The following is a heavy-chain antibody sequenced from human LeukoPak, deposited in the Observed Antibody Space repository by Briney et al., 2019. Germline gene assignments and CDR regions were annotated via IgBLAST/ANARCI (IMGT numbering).Heavy chain of an antibody. V-gene: IGHV3-21*01. CDR1: VFTFSSYS. Sequence: PGGSLRLSCAASVFTFSSYSMNWVRQAPGKGLEGVSSISSSSSYIYYADSVKGRFTISRDNAKNSLYLQMNSLRAEDTAVYYCARRARVRAFDIWGQGTMVTVSS. D-gene: IGHD3-10*01. CDR2: ISSSSSYI. CDR3: ARRARVRAFDI. J-gene: IGHJ3*02.